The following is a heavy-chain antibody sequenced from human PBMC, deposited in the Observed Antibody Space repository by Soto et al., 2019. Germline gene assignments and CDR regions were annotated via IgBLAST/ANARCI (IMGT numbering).Heavy chain of an antibody. D-gene: IGHD3-10*01. J-gene: IGHJ6*02. CDR1: GYSFTTYW. CDR3: ARRSDLPYGMDV. CDR2: IYPGDSET. Sequence: GESLKISCEGSGYSFTTYWIAWVRQMPGKGLEWMGIIYPGDSETRYSPSFQGQVIISADKSISTAYLQWSSLKASDTAIYYCARRSDLPYGMDVWGQGTTVTVSS. V-gene: IGHV5-51*01.